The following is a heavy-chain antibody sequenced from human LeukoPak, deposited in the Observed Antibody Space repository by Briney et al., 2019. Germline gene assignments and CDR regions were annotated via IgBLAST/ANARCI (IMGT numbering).Heavy chain of an antibody. V-gene: IGHV4-59*12. J-gene: IGHJ3*02. D-gene: IGHD5-24*01. Sequence: PSETLSLTCTVSGGSISSYYWSWIRQPPGKGLEWIGYIYYSGSTNYNPSLKSRVTISVDTSKNQFSLKLSSVTAADTAVYYCARAEMATTLYAFDIWGQGTVVTVSS. CDR1: GGSISSYY. CDR3: ARAEMATTLYAFDI. CDR2: IYYSGST.